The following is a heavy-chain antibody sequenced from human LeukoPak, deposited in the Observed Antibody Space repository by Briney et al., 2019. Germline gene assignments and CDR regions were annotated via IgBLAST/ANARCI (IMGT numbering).Heavy chain of an antibody. V-gene: IGHV4-61*08. Sequence: PSETLSLTCTVSGGPISSGGYYWSWIRQHPGKGLEWIGYIYYSGSTYYHPSLKSRVTISVNPSKNQFSLKLSSVTAADTAVYYCARDHSEMGYYYYGLDVWGQGTTVTVSS. J-gene: IGHJ6*02. CDR2: IYYSGST. CDR3: ARDHSEMGYYYYGLDV. CDR1: GGPISSGGYY. D-gene: IGHD5-24*01.